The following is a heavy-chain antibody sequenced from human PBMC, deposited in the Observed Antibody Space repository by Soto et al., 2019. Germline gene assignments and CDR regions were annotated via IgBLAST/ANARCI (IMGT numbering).Heavy chain of an antibody. CDR3: ARGYFFDSSRYYADY. CDR1: GFTFSSFW. V-gene: IGHV3-7*05. Sequence: PGGSLRLSCAASGFTFSSFWMYWVRQAPGRGLERVATIKQDGSEKYHVDYVKGRFTISRDDAKNSLYLQMSSLGADDTAVYYCARGYFFDSSRYYADYWGQGT. D-gene: IGHD3-22*01. J-gene: IGHJ4*02. CDR2: IKQDGSEK.